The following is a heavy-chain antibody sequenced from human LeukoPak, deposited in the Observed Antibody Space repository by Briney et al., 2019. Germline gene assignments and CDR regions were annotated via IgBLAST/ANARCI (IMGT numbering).Heavy chain of an antibody. Sequence: PGGSLRLSCAASGFTVSSYWMSWVRQAPGKGLEWVANIKQDGSDKYYVDSVKGRFTISRDNARNSLYLQMNSLRGEDTAVYYCARIPYSSSLTDAFDIWGQGTMVTVYS. CDR1: GFTVSSYW. J-gene: IGHJ3*02. CDR3: ARIPYSSSLTDAFDI. V-gene: IGHV3-7*01. CDR2: IKQDGSDK. D-gene: IGHD6-6*01.